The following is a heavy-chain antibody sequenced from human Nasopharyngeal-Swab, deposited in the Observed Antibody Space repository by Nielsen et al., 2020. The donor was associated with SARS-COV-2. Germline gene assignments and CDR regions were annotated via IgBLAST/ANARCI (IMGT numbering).Heavy chain of an antibody. Sequence: GQSLRLSCAASGFSFSSYAMSWVRQAPGKGLGWVAVISGSGGSTYNADSVKGQFTISRDNSKNTLYLQMNSLRTEDTAVYYCAKGNYANYYYYYMDVWGKGTTVTVSS. CDR2: ISGSGGST. CDR3: AKGNYANYYYYYMDV. CDR1: GFSFSSYA. D-gene: IGHD4-11*01. V-gene: IGHV3-23*01. J-gene: IGHJ6*03.